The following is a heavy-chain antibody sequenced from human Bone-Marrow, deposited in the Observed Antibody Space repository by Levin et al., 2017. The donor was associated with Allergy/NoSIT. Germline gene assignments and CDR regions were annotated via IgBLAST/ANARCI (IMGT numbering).Heavy chain of an antibody. J-gene: IGHJ4*02. CDR2: ISSSGSTI. V-gene: IGHV3-48*03. D-gene: IGHD1-26*01. CDR1: GFYFSDYE. Sequence: PGGSLRLSCAGSGFYFSDYEMNWVRQAPGKGLEWVSYISSSGSTIYYADSVKGRYTISRDNFKKSLYLQVNSLRAEDTAVYYCARGRVGYKYGYFDYWGQGTLVTVSS. CDR3: ARGRVGYKYGYFDY.